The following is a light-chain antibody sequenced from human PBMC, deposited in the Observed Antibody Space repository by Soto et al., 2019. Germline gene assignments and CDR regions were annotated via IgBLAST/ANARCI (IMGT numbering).Light chain of an antibody. CDR3: LQDYNYTRT. CDR1: QSISNW. V-gene: IGKV1-6*01. CDR2: AAS. Sequence: QMTQSPSTLPASVGDRVTITCRASQSISNWLAWYQQKPGTDPKLLIYAASSLQSGVPSRFSGSGSGTDFNLTISRLQTEDFATYYCLQDYNYTRTFGQGTKLDIK. J-gene: IGKJ1*01.